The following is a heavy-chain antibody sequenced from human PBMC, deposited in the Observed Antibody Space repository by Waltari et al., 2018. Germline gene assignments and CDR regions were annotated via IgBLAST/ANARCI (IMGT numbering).Heavy chain of an antibody. J-gene: IGHJ4*02. D-gene: IGHD6-13*01. V-gene: IGHV3-49*04. CDR3: TRAVAAAGTGYSDY. CDR2: ISSKTYGGIP. Sequence: EVQVVESGGGLVEPGRSLRLSCTASGFTFGDYALTWVRQAPGKGLEWLALISSKTYGGIPQYAASVKGRFVVSTDDSTTIAYLQMYSLRTEDTGMYYCTRAVAAAGTGYSDYWGQGALVTVSS. CDR1: GFTFGDYA.